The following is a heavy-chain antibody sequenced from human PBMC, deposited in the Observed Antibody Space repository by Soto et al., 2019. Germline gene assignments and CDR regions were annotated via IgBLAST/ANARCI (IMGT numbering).Heavy chain of an antibody. Sequence: EVHLLESGGGLVQPGGSLRLSCAASDFTFSNYAMSWVRQAPGKGLEWVSGISGSGMSTYYTDSVKGRLTISRDNSKNILYLQMRSLRVDDTAVYFCAKDHFVGPAPNYFDYWGPGTLVTVSS. V-gene: IGHV3-23*01. CDR1: DFTFSNYA. CDR3: AKDHFVGPAPNYFDY. J-gene: IGHJ4*02. CDR2: ISGSGMST.